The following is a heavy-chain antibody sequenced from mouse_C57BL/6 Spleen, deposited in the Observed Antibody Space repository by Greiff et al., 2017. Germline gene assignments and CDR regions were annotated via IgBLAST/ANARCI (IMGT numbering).Heavy chain of an antibody. Sequence: QVQLQQPGAELVKPGASVKLSCKASGYTFTSYWMHWVKQRPGQGLEWIGMIHPNRGSTNYNEKFKSKATLTVDKSSSTAYMQLSSRTSEDSAVYYCARSDYAWFADWGQGTLVTVSA. V-gene: IGHV1-64*01. D-gene: IGHD2-4*01. CDR2: IHPNRGST. J-gene: IGHJ3*01. CDR3: ARSDYAWFAD. CDR1: GYTFTSYW.